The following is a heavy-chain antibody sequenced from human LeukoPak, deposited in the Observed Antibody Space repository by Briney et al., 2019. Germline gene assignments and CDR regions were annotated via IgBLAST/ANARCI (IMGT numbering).Heavy chain of an antibody. V-gene: IGHV3-30*18. CDR1: GFTFSSYG. CDR2: ISYDGSNK. J-gene: IGHJ6*02. D-gene: IGHD3-3*01. Sequence: GGSLRLSCAASGFTFSSYGMHWVRQAPGKGLEWVAAISYDGSNKYYADSVKGRFTISRDNSKNTLYLQMNSLRAEDTAVYYCAKDHPGGRFLEWLSAYYYGMDVWGQGTTVTVSS. CDR3: AKDHPGGRFLEWLSAYYYGMDV.